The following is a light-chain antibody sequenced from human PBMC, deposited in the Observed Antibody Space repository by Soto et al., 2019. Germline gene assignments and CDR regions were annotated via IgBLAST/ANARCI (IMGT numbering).Light chain of an antibody. Sequence: EIALTQSPDTLSLSPGERDTHSCRASQSVSSSYLAWYQQTPGQAPRLLIYGTSNRATGIPDRFSGSGSGTDFTLTISRLEPEDFAVYYCQQYGNSRWTFGQGTKVDIK. CDR3: QQYGNSRWT. CDR2: GTS. V-gene: IGKV3-20*01. J-gene: IGKJ1*01. CDR1: QSVSSSY.